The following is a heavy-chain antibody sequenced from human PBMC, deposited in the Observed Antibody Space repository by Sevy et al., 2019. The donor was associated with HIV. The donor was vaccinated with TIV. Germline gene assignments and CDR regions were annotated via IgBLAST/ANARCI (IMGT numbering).Heavy chain of an antibody. CDR2: ISGSGGST. CDR3: AKSRLTVLRFLGWLSSTIPFDP. J-gene: IGHJ5*02. Sequence: GGSLRLSCAASGFTFSSYAMSWVRQAPGKGLEWVSAISGSGGSTYYADPVKRRFTISRDISKNTLYLQMNSLIAVDTAVYYCAKSRLTVLRFLGWLSSTIPFDPWGQRTLVTVSS. D-gene: IGHD3-3*01. CDR1: GFTFSSYA. V-gene: IGHV3-23*01.